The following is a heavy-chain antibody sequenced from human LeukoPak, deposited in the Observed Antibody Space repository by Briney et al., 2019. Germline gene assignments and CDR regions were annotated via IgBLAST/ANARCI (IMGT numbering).Heavy chain of an antibody. CDR2: INHSGST. D-gene: IGHD3-3*01. CDR1: GGSFSGYY. Sequence: SETLSLTCAVYGGSFSGYYWSWIRQPPGKGLEWIGEINHSGSTNYNPSLKSRVTISVDTSKNQFSLKLSSVTAADTAVYYCARGRIWNYDFWSGYYGGLSYFDYWGQGTLVTVSS. J-gene: IGHJ4*02. CDR3: ARGRIWNYDFWSGYYGGLSYFDY. V-gene: IGHV4-34*01.